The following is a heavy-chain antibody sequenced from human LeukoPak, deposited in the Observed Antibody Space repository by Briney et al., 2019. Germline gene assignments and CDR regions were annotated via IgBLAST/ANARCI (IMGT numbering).Heavy chain of an antibody. D-gene: IGHD3-22*01. J-gene: IGHJ4*02. CDR3: ARTCYESSGYYSLGVFAY. CDR2: MNPNNGNT. V-gene: IGHV1-8*01. CDR1: GYTFTSYD. Sequence: GASVKVSCKASGYTFTSYDINWVRQATGQGLEWMGLMNPNNGNTGYAQKFQGRVTMTRNTSISTAYMELSSLTSEDTAVYYCARTCYESSGYYSLGVFAYWAREPWSPSPQ.